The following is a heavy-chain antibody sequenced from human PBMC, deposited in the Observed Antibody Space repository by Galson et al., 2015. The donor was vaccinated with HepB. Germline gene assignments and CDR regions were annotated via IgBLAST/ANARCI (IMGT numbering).Heavy chain of an antibody. CDR3: AKDFNWPEGS. V-gene: IGHV3-23*01. J-gene: IGHJ5*02. Sequence: SLRLSCAASGFIFSAFDMNWARQAPGKGPEWVSNIHTSGDRTYYADSVEGRFTISRDNSKNTLYLQMNSLRAEDTAIYYCAKDFNWPEGSWGQGTLVTVSS. CDR1: GFIFSAFD. CDR2: IHTSGDRT. D-gene: IGHD3-9*01.